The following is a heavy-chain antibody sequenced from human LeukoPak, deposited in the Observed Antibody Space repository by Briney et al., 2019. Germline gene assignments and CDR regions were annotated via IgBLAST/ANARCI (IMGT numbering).Heavy chain of an antibody. CDR3: AANNVGADDAFDI. Sequence: SETLSLTCTVSGGSISSYCWSWIRQPAGKGLEWIGRIYTSGSTNYNPSLKSRVTISVDKSKNQFSLKLSSVTAADTAVYYCAANNVGADDAFDIWGQGTMVTVSS. CDR2: IYTSGST. D-gene: IGHD1-26*01. V-gene: IGHV4-4*07. J-gene: IGHJ3*02. CDR1: GGSISSYC.